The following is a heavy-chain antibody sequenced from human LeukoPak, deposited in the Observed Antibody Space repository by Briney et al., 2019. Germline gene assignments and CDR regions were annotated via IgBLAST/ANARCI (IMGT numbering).Heavy chain of an antibody. V-gene: IGHV3-23*01. CDR2: ISGSGGST. Sequence: GGSLRLSCAASGFTFSSYAMSWVRQAPGKGLEWVSAISGSGGSTYYADSVKGRFTISRDNSKNTLFLQMNSLRAEDTALYYCAKGYVTTGYFDYWGQGTLVTVSS. CDR3: AKGYVTTGYFDY. J-gene: IGHJ4*02. CDR1: GFTFSSYA. D-gene: IGHD3-16*01.